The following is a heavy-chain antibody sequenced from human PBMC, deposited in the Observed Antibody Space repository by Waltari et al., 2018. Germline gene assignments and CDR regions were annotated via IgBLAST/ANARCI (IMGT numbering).Heavy chain of an antibody. CDR3: ARLYSRGWYGAFDI. D-gene: IGHD6-19*01. Sequence: QVQLQESGPGLVKPSQTLSLTCTVSGGSISSGGYYWSWIRQHPGKGLEWIGYIYYSGSTYYNPAPKSRVTISVDTSKNQFSLKLSSVTAADTAVYYCARLYSRGWYGAFDIWGQGTMVTVSS. CDR2: IYYSGST. CDR1: GGSISSGGYY. V-gene: IGHV4-31*03. J-gene: IGHJ3*02.